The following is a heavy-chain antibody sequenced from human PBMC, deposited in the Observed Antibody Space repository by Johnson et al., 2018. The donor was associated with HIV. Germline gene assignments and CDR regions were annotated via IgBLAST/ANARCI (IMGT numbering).Heavy chain of an antibody. J-gene: IGHJ3*02. Sequence: QVQLVESGGGVVQPGRSLRLSCAASGFPFSSYGMHWVRQAPGQGLEWVAVISYDGSNKYYADSVKGRFILSRDNSKNTLYLQVNSLRTEDTALYYCAKEVATRGIVGARGAFDIWGQGTMVTVSS. CDR3: AKEVATRGIVGARGAFDI. CDR1: GFPFSSYG. CDR2: ISYDGSNK. V-gene: IGHV3-30*18. D-gene: IGHD1-26*01.